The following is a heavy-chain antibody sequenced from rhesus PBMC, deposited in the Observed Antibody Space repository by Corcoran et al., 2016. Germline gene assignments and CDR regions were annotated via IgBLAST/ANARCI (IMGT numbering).Heavy chain of an antibody. CDR2: IYGAAT. D-gene: IGHD3-28*01. Sequence: QVQLQESGPGLVKPSEPLSLTCAVSVGSLSDSYYWNWIRQPPGKGLEWIGNIYGAATYYNPALQSRVTISKDTSKSQLFLILSSVTAADTAVYYCSRRYYGDYWGQGVLVTVSS. J-gene: IGHJ4*01. CDR3: SRRYYGDY. V-gene: IGHV4S9*01. CDR1: VGSLSDSYY.